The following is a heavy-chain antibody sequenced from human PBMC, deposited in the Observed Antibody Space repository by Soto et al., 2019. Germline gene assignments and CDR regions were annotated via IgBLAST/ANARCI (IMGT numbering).Heavy chain of an antibody. J-gene: IGHJ4*02. D-gene: IGHD3-16*01. Sequence: RPTLVNSRQPVRLACPVCGFSLTTRRMILGWIRQPPGKAPEWLALAYEYSPSLQSRLTFTKDTSKNQVVLTMTNVDPGDTATYYCTLRHDSRTGPIYWGQGIQVTVSS. CDR3: TLRHDSRTGPIY. V-gene: IGHV2-5*01. CDR2: AYE. CDR1: GFSLTTRRMI.